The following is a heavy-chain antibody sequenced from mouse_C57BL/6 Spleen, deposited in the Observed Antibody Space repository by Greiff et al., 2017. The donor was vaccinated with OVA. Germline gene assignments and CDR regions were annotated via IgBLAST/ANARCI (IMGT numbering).Heavy chain of an antibody. V-gene: IGHV10-1*01. CDR2: IRSKSNNYAT. CDR3: VRGNYWYFDV. Sequence: DVQLVESGGGLVQPKGSLKLSCAASGFSFNTYAMNWVRQAPGKGLEWVARIRSKSNNYATYYADSVKDRFTISRDDSESMLYLQMNNLKTEDTAMYYCVRGNYWYFDVWGTGTTVTVSS. CDR1: GFSFNTYA. D-gene: IGHD2-1*01. J-gene: IGHJ1*03.